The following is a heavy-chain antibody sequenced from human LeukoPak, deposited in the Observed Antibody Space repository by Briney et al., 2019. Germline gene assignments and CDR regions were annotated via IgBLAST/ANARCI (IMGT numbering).Heavy chain of an antibody. CDR1: GGSISSYY. Sequence: SETLSLTCTVSGGSISSYYWNWIRQPAGKGLEWIGRIHTSGSTNYNPSLMSRVTISVGTSKTQFSLKVTSVTTADTAVYYCAKGRKDFDTNLGPFDSWGQGILVTVSS. CDR2: IHTSGST. J-gene: IGHJ4*02. V-gene: IGHV4-4*07. CDR3: AKGRKDFDTNLGPFDS. D-gene: IGHD3-9*01.